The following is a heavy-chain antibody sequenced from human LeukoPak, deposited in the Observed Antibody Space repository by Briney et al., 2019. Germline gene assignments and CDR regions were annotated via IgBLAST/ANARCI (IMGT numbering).Heavy chain of an antibody. Sequence: SETLSLTCTVSGGSINSYYWGWIRQPPGKGLEWIGYIYSSGSTNYNPSLKSRVTISVDTSKNQFSLKLSSVTAADTAVYYCARADYRMDWFAPWGQGTLVTVSS. D-gene: IGHD4-11*01. V-gene: IGHV4-4*09. CDR1: GGSINSYY. CDR2: IYSSGST. J-gene: IGHJ5*02. CDR3: ARADYRMDWFAP.